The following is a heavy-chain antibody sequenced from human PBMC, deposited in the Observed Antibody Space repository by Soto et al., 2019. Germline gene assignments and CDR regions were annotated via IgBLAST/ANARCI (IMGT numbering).Heavy chain of an antibody. V-gene: IGHV3-23*01. CDR2: ISGSGSST. CDR3: ANNIAARPYYFYGLDV. Sequence: GGSLRLSCAASGFTFSIYAMSWVRQAPGKGLEWVSAISGSGSSTYYADSVKGRFTISRDNSKNTLYLQMNSLRAEDTAVYYCANNIAARPYYFYGLDVWGQGTTVTVSS. CDR1: GFTFSIYA. D-gene: IGHD6-6*01. J-gene: IGHJ6*02.